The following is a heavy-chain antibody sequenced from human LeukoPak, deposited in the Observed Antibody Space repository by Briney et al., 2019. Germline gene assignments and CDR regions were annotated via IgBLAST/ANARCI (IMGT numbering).Heavy chain of an antibody. V-gene: IGHV1-58*02. Sequence: SVKVSCKTSGLTFSSSAIQWVRQARGQPLEWIGWIVVGRGETKYTQKLQGRVTITSDLSTSTAYMELSSLRSEDTAVYYCAAETYSHSCCWFDPWGQGTLVTVSS. D-gene: IGHD2-2*01. CDR3: AAETYSHSCCWFDP. CDR2: IVVGRGET. CDR1: GLTFSSSA. J-gene: IGHJ5*02.